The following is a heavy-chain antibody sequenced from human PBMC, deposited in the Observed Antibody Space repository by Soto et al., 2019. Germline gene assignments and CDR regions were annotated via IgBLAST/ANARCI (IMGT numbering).Heavy chain of an antibody. J-gene: IGHJ4*02. CDR2: IYSTGST. V-gene: IGHV4-30-4*01. Sequence: QVQLEESGPGLVKSSQTLSLTCSVSGDSIGSGDYFWSWIRQSPGKGLEWIGYIYSTGSTYYSPSLKSRATISVDTSKNQFSLKLTSVTAADTAVYYCVRDGLFYYGSASYYSRFDSWGQGILVTVSS. CDR1: GDSIGSGDYF. D-gene: IGHD3-10*01. CDR3: VRDGLFYYGSASYYSRFDS.